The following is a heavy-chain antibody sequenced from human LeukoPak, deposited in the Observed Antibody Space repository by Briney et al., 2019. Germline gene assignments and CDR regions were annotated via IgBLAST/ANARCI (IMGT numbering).Heavy chain of an antibody. CDR2: IWYDGSNK. CDR3: ADDYKNYPNY. J-gene: IGHJ4*02. CDR1: GFTFSSYG. Sequence: GGSLRLSCAASGFTFSSYGMHWVRQAPGKGLEWVAVIWYDGSNKYYVDSVKGRFTISRDNSKHMLYLQMNSLRGEDTAVYYCADDYKNYPNYWGQGTLVTVSS. D-gene: IGHD4-11*01. V-gene: IGHV3-33*03.